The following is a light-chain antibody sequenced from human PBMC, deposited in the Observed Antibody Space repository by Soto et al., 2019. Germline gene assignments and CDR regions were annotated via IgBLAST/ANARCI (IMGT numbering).Light chain of an antibody. V-gene: IGKV3-15*01. Sequence: IEMTQSPATLSVSPGERATLSCRASQSVSSSYLAWYQQKPGQAPRLLIYGASTRATGIPARFSGSGSGTELTLTISSLQSEDFAVYYCQQYNNWPSWTFGQGTKVDIK. CDR2: GAS. CDR3: QQYNNWPSWT. J-gene: IGKJ1*01. CDR1: QSVSSSY.